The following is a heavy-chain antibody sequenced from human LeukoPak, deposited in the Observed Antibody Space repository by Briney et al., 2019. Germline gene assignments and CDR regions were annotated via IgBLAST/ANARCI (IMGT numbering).Heavy chain of an antibody. CDR3: AKVPSLMVRGVINYYYYYYMDV. CDR1: GFTFSSYG. D-gene: IGHD3-10*01. Sequence: GGSLRLSCAASGFTFSSYGMHWVRQAPGKGLEWVAFIRYDGSNKYYADSVKGRFTISRDNSKNTLYLQMNSLRAEDTAVYYCAKVPSLMVRGVINYYYYYYMDVWGKGTTVTIS. CDR2: IRYDGSNK. J-gene: IGHJ6*03. V-gene: IGHV3-30*02.